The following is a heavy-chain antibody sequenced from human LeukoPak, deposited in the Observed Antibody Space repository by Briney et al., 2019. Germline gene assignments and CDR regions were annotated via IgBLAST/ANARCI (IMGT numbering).Heavy chain of an antibody. Sequence: PSETLSLTCAVYGGSFSGYYWSWIRQPPGKGLEWIGEINHSGSTNYNPSLKSRVTISVDTSKNQFSLKLSSVTAADTAVYYCAREATIAAQGNWFDPWGQGTLVTVSS. CDR1: GGSFSGYY. J-gene: IGHJ5*02. D-gene: IGHD6-13*01. V-gene: IGHV4-34*01. CDR3: AREATIAAQGNWFDP. CDR2: INHSGST.